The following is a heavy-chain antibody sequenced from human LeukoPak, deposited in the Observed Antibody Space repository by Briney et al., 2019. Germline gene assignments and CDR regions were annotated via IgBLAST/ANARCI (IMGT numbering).Heavy chain of an antibody. CDR1: GDSLSSQY. CDR3: ARNVGWYAHDT. D-gene: IGHD6-19*01. J-gene: IGHJ5*02. Sequence: SETLSLTCTVSGDSLSSQYWSWIRQPPGKGLEWIGYIYGSGSTNYDPSLKSRVSISEDTSKNHFSLKLTSVTAADTAVYYCARNVGWYAHDTWGQGTLVTVSS. CDR2: IYGSGST. V-gene: IGHV4-59*08.